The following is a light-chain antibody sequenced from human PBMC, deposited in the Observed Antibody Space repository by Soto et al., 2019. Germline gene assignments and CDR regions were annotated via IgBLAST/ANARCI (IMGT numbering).Light chain of an antibody. CDR2: GAS. CDR1: QSVSSN. Sequence: EIVMTQSPATLSVSPGERATLSCRASQSVSSNLAWYQQKPGQAPRLLIYGASTSATGIPARFSGSGSGTEFTRTISSLQSEDLAVYYCQQYDDWRGTFGQGTKVEIK. CDR3: QQYDDWRGT. V-gene: IGKV3-15*01. J-gene: IGKJ1*01.